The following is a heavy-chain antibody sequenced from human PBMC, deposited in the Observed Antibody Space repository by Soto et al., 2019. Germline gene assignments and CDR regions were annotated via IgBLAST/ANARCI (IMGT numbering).Heavy chain of an antibody. Sequence: QVQLVQSGAEVKKPGSSVKVSCKASGGTFSNYIISWVRQAPGQGFEWMGGVIPLFGTTNYAQKFQGRVTITADKATSAAYMELSSLRSEDTAVYYCARSFESSGYFHYGRPPFDNWGQGTLVTVSS. CDR3: ARSFESSGYFHYGRPPFDN. CDR1: GGTFSNYI. D-gene: IGHD3-22*01. V-gene: IGHV1-69*06. J-gene: IGHJ4*02. CDR2: VIPLFGTT.